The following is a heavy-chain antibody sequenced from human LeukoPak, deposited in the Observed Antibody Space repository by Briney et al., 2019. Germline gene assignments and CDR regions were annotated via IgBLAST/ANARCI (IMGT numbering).Heavy chain of an antibody. J-gene: IGHJ1*01. D-gene: IGHD1-7*01. CDR2: INPNSGGT. CDR3: ARSTCFDDWNCIYFQH. Sequence: ASVKVSCKASGYTFTGYYMHWVRQAPGQGLEWMGRINPNSGGTNYAQKFQGRVTMTRDTSISTAYMEPSRLRSDDTAVYYCARSTCFDDWNCIYFQHWGQGTLVTVSS. V-gene: IGHV1-2*06. CDR1: GYTFTGYY.